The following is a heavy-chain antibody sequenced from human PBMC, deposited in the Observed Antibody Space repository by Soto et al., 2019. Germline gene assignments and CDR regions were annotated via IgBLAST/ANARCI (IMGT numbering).Heavy chain of an antibody. V-gene: IGHV4-39*01. CDR3: ARTIPNSGFRRGMDV. J-gene: IGHJ6*02. CDR2: IYYSGST. D-gene: IGHD6-19*01. Sequence: SETLSLTCTVSGDSISSSLYYWGWLRQPPGKGLEWIGIIYYSGSTYYNPSLKSRVTISVDTSKNQFSLKLTSVTAADTAVYYCARTIPNSGFRRGMDVWGQRTTVTVSS. CDR1: GDSISSSLYY.